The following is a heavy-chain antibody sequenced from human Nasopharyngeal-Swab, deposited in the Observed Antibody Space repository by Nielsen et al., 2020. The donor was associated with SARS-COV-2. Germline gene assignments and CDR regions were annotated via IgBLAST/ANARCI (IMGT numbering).Heavy chain of an antibody. D-gene: IGHD6-13*01. Sequence: GESLKISCAASGFTFSSYGMHWVRQAPGKGLEWVAVISYDGSNKYYADSVKGRFTISRDNSKNTLYLQMNGLRAEDTAVYYCAKDGGAAAGTRWFDPWGQGTLVTVSS. CDR1: GFTFSSYG. CDR2: ISYDGSNK. V-gene: IGHV3-30*18. CDR3: AKDGGAAAGTRWFDP. J-gene: IGHJ5*02.